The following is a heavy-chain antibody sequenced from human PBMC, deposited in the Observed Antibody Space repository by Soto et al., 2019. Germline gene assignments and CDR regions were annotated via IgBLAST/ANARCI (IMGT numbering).Heavy chain of an antibody. Sequence: GSLRLSCAASGFTFSSYGMHWVRQAPGKGLEWVAVISYDGSNKYYADSVKGRFTISRDNSKNTLYLQMNSLRAEDTAVYYCAKDYYDFWSGYPPYFDYWGQGTLVTVSS. D-gene: IGHD3-3*01. CDR1: GFTFSSYG. J-gene: IGHJ4*02. CDR3: AKDYYDFWSGYPPYFDY. CDR2: ISYDGSNK. V-gene: IGHV3-30*18.